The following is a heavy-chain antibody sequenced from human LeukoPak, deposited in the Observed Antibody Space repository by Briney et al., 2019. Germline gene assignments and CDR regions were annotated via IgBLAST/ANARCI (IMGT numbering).Heavy chain of an antibody. V-gene: IGHV1-46*01. J-gene: IGHJ3*02. CDR2: INPDGGNT. CDR1: GYTFTNSY. CDR3: ARIRDGYNDAYDI. Sequence: ASVTVSCMASGYTFTNSYIHWVRQAPGQVLEWVGLINPDGGNTNYAQNFQGRVTLTRDTSTSTVYMELSSLGSEDTAIYYCARIRDGYNDAYDIWGQGTVVTVPS. D-gene: IGHD5-24*01.